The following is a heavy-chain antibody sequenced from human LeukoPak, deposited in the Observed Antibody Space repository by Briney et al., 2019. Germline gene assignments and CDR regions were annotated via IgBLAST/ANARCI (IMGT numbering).Heavy chain of an antibody. CDR1: GFTFSNYG. D-gene: IGHD6-13*01. J-gene: IGHJ4*02. CDR2: IWYEGGNK. CDR3: AKQAAGGGLFDY. V-gene: IGHV3-33*06. Sequence: GGSLRLSCAASGFTFSNYGMHWVCQAPGKGLEWVAVIWYEGGNKYYGDSVKGRFTISRDNSKNTLYLQMNSLRAEDTAIYYCAKQAAGGGLFDYWGQGTLVTVSS.